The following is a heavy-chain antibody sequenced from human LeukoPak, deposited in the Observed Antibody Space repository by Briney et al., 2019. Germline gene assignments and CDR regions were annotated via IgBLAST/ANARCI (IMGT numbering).Heavy chain of an antibody. V-gene: IGHV3-74*01. CDR2: ITPDASDT. CDR1: GFTFRKYW. J-gene: IGHJ4*02. CDR3: AREDWYLAD. D-gene: IGHD3/OR15-3a*01. Sequence: PGGSLRLSCAASGFTFRKYWMHWVRQVPGQGLVWVSRITPDASDTGYADSVKGRFTISRDNAKNTLYLQMNSLRADDTAVYYCAREDWYLADWGQGTLVTVS.